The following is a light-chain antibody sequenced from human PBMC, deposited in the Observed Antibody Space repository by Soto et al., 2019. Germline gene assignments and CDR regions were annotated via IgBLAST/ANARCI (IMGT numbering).Light chain of an antibody. CDR2: DVS. CDR1: SSDVGGYNY. J-gene: IGLJ1*01. V-gene: IGLV2-11*01. Sequence: QSALTQPRSVSGSPGQSVTISCTGTSSDVGGYNYVSWYQQHPGKAPKLMIYDVSKRPSGVPDRFSGSKSGNTASLTISGLQAEDEADYYCCSYAGSSNYVLGTGTKLTVL. CDR3: CSYAGSSNYV.